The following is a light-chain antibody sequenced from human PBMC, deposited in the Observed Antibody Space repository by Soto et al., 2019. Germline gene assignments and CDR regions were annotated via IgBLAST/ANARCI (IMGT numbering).Light chain of an antibody. J-gene: IGKJ1*01. CDR3: QYSGSASGWT. V-gene: IGKV3-11*01. CDR2: DAS. Sequence: EIVLTQSPATLSFSPGGRGSLSCRASQSISSYLAWYQQKPGQAPRLLIYDASNRATGIPARFSGSGSGTDFTLTISRLEPEDFAVYYCQYSGSASGWTFGRGTKVHIK. CDR1: QSISSY.